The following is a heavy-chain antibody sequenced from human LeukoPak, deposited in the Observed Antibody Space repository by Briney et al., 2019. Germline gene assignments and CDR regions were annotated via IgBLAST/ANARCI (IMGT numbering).Heavy chain of an antibody. J-gene: IGHJ4*02. CDR2: ISSSAIGT. CDR1: GLTFGSYA. CDR3: AKDRGLWFGELLREESYFDY. Sequence: GGSLRLSCAASGLTFGSYAMSWVRQAPGQGLEWVSAISSSAIGTYYADSVKGRFTISRDNSKNTLYLQLNSLRAEDTAVYYCAKDRGLWFGELLREESYFDYWGQGILVTVSS. D-gene: IGHD3-10*01. V-gene: IGHV3-23*01.